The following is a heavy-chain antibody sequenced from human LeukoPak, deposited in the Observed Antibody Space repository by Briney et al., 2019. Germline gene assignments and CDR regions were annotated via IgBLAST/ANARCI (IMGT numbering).Heavy chain of an antibody. CDR1: RSTLTTSI. V-gene: IGHV3-30*18. Sequence: PGGSLRLSCSASRSTLTTSIIHWVRQAPGKGLEWVAVISYDGSNKYYADSVKGRFTISRDNSKNTLYLQMNSLRAEDTAVYYCAKVRDGYKNAFDYWGQGTLVTVSS. CDR3: AKVRDGYKNAFDY. D-gene: IGHD5-24*01. J-gene: IGHJ4*02. CDR2: ISYDGSNK.